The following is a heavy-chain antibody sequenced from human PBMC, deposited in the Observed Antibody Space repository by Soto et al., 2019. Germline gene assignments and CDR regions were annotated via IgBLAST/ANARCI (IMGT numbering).Heavy chain of an antibody. CDR3: CVVKRLDQYSTSGYWFDP. D-gene: IGHD2-15*01. J-gene: IGHJ5*02. CDR1: GFTFSHAW. CDR2: IKCKADGETK. Sequence: GGSLRLSCAASGFTFSHAWMSWVRQAPGKGLEWVGRIKCKADGETKDYGAPVRGRFTISRDDAKDTLYLQMNSLRIEDTAVYYCCVVKRLDQYSTSGYWFDPWGPGTLVTVSS. V-gene: IGHV3-15*01.